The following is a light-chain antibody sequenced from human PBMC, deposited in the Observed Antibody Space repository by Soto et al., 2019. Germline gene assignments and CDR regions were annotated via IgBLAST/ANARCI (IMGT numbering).Light chain of an antibody. CDR2: KTS. J-gene: IGKJ1*01. CDR1: ESIYSW. V-gene: IGKV1-5*03. CDR3: QEYNTNCRT. Sequence: IQMTQSPSTLSASVGDTVTITCRASESIYSWLAWYKQIPGKEPQLLIYKTSLVESGGPSRFSGSGSRAEYTLTISGLQPDDFATYYRQEYNTNCRTFGQGTRVEN.